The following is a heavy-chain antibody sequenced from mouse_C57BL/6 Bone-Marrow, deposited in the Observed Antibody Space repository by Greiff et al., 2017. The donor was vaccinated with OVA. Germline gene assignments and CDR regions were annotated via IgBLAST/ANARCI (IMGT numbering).Heavy chain of an antibody. D-gene: IGHD1-1*01. CDR2: IFPGSGST. V-gene: IGHV1-75*01. Sequence: VKLVESGPELVKPGASVKISCKASGYTFTDYYINWVKQRPGQGLEWIGWIFPGSGSTYYNEKFKGKATLTVDKSSSTAYMLLSSLTSEDSAVYFCAKTDYGSSYWYFDVWGTGTTVTVSS. J-gene: IGHJ1*03. CDR3: AKTDYGSSYWYFDV. CDR1: GYTFTDYY.